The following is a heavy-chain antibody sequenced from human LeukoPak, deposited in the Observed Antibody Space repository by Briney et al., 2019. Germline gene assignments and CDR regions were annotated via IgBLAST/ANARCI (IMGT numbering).Heavy chain of an antibody. CDR3: AKGYCSGGSCNNWLDP. J-gene: IGHJ5*02. CDR1: GGSISSSNW. V-gene: IGHV4-4*02. Sequence: SETLSLTCAVSGGSISSSNWWSWVRQPPGKGLEWIGEIYHSGSTNYNPSLKSRVTISVDKSKNQFSLKLSSVTAADTAVYYCAKGYCSGGSCNNWLDPWGQGTLVTVSS. D-gene: IGHD2-15*01. CDR2: IYHSGST.